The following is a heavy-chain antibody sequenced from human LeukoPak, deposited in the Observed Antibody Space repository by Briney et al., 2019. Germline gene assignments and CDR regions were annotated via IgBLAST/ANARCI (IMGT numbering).Heavy chain of an antibody. Sequence: PSHTLSLLCTVCRRSLSSYHWNWIRQPAGKGLEWIGRIYTSGSTTCNPSLKSRVTISVDKSKNQFSLKLRSVTAADTAVYYCAREGDYYFDYWGKGTLVTVSS. D-gene: IGHD2-21*02. CDR2: IYTSGST. CDR1: RRSLSSYH. CDR3: AREGDYYFDY. J-gene: IGHJ4*02. V-gene: IGHV4-4*07.